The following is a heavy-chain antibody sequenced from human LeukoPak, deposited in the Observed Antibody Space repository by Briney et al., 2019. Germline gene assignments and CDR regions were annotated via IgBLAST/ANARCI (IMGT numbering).Heavy chain of an antibody. V-gene: IGHV1-69*06. CDR2: IILILGTA. CDR1: GGAFSSCA. J-gene: IGHJ6*04. Sequence: SVKVSCKASGGAFSSCAISWVRPAPGQGLEWMGGIILILGTANYAQKFQGRVTITADKSTSTAYMELSSLRSEDTAVYYCASRIVVVPAAMLTGPDNYYYGMDVWGKGTTVTVSS. D-gene: IGHD2-2*01. CDR3: ASRIVVVPAAMLTGPDNYYYGMDV.